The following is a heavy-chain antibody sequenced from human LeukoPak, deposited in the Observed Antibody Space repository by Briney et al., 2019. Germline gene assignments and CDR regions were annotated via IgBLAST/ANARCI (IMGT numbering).Heavy chain of an antibody. V-gene: IGHV1-24*01. D-gene: IGHD3-22*01. Sequence: ASVTVSCKVSGYTLTELSTHWVRQAPGKGLEWMGGFDPEDGEIVYAQNFQGRVTMTEDTSTDTAYMELSSLRSEDTAIYYCATANRFTRDSSGYYPDSWGQGTLVTVSS. CDR3: ATANRFTRDSSGYYPDS. CDR1: GYTLTELS. J-gene: IGHJ4*02. CDR2: FDPEDGEI.